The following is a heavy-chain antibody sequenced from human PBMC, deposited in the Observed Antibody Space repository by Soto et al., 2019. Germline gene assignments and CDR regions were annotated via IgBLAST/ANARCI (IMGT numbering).Heavy chain of an antibody. D-gene: IGHD3-22*01. J-gene: IGHJ4*02. Sequence: GSLRLSCAASGFTFSSYAMSWVRQAPGKGLEWVSAISGSGGSTYYADSVKGRFTISRDNSKNTLYLQMDSLRAEDTAVYYCAKAPNYYDSSGYYSFDYWGQGTLVTVSS. V-gene: IGHV3-23*01. CDR1: GFTFSSYA. CDR3: AKAPNYYDSSGYYSFDY. CDR2: ISGSGGST.